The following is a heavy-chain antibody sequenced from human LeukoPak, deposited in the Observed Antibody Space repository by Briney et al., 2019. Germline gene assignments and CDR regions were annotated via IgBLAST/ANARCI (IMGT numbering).Heavy chain of an antibody. D-gene: IGHD3-22*01. CDR1: GYSITTSFY. CDR3: ARASNSGYYYFDY. V-gene: IGHV4-38-2*01. CDR2: IHHSGYT. Sequence: PSETLSLTCAVSGYSITTSFYWGWIRQPPGKGLEWIGIIHHSGYTYYNPSLKSRVTMSLNTSKNQFSLHLSSVTAAETALYYCARASNSGYYYFDYWGQGTLVTVSS. J-gene: IGHJ4*02.